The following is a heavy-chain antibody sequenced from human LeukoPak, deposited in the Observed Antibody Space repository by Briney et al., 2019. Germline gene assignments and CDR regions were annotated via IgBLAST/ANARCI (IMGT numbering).Heavy chain of an antibody. CDR1: GFTFSSYA. J-gene: IGHJ5*01. D-gene: IGHD2-15*01. Sequence: GGSLRLSCAASGFTFSSYAMSWVRQTPGKGLEWVSAISGSGGSTYYADSVKGRFTVSRDRSRNTMFLQMNSLRVEDTAVYYCARDATGFPNWFDRWGQGTLVIVSP. V-gene: IGHV3-23*01. CDR2: ISGSGGST. CDR3: ARDATGFPNWFDR.